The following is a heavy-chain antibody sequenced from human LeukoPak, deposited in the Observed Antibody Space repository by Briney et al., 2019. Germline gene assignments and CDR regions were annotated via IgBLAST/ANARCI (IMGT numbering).Heavy chain of an antibody. V-gene: IGHV4-59*01. CDR2: IYYSGST. J-gene: IGHJ3*02. D-gene: IGHD2-21*02. Sequence: PSETLSLTCTVSGGSISSYYWSWIRQPPGKGLEWIGYIYYSGSTNYNPSLKSRVTISVDTSKNQFSLKLRSVTAADTAVYYCARDLSGDYSTYDIWGQGTMVTVSS. CDR3: ARDLSGDYSTYDI. CDR1: GGSISSYY.